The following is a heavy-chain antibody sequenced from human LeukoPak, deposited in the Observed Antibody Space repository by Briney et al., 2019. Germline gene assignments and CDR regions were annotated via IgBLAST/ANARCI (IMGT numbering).Heavy chain of an antibody. J-gene: IGHJ4*02. Sequence: GGSLRLSCAASGFTFGDFAMYWVRQAPGKGLEWVASILYDGSNDNYAASVKGRFTISRDNSKSTLYLQMDGLRDEDTAVYYCARDRLWFGDGSPFDYWGQGNLVTVSS. CDR3: ARDRLWFGDGSPFDY. CDR1: GFTFGDFA. V-gene: IGHV3-30*04. CDR2: ILYDGSND. D-gene: IGHD3-10*01.